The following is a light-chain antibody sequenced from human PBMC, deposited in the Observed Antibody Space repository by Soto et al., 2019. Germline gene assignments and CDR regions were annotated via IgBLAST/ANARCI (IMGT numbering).Light chain of an antibody. V-gene: IGKV3-20*01. CDR2: GAS. CDR1: QSVDSIF. CDR3: QLYDTSPRP. J-gene: IGKJ1*01. Sequence: EAVLTQSPGTLSLSPGERATLSCKASQSVDSIFLAWYQQKHGRSPRLLIYGASSRATGIPDRFSGSGSGTDFTLTISRLEPEDFAVYYCQLYDTSPRPFGHGTKVEFK.